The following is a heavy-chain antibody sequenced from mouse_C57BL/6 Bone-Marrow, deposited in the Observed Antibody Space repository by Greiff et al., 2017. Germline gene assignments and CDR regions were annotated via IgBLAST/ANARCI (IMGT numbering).Heavy chain of an antibody. J-gene: IGHJ3*01. V-gene: IGHV1-20*01. Sequence: EVQLQQSGPELVKPGDSVKISCKASGYSFTGYFMNWVMQSHGKSLEWIGRINPYNGDTFYNQKFKGKATLTVDKSSSTAHMEIRSLTSEDAAVYYCSRNNGSSLAWFAYWGQGTLVTVSA. CDR2: INPYNGDT. D-gene: IGHD1-1*01. CDR1: GYSFTGYF. CDR3: SRNNGSSLAWFAY.